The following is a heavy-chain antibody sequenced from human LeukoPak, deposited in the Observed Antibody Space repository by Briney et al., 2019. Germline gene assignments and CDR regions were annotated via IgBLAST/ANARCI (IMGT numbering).Heavy chain of an antibody. V-gene: IGHV3-30*02. CDR1: GFTFSSYG. CDR2: VHYDGSNK. CDR3: AKDSDAWRGSGWYGDPFDY. Sequence: GGSLRLSCAASGFTFSSYGIHWVRQAPGKGPEWVAFVHYDGSNKYYADSVKGRFIISRDNSKNTLYLQMNSLRAEDTAMYYCAKDSDAWRGSGWYGDPFDYWGQGTLVTVSS. D-gene: IGHD6-19*01. J-gene: IGHJ4*02.